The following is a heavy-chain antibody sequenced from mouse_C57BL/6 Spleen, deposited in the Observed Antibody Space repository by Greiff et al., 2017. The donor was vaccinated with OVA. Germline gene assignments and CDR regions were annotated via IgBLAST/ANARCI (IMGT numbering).Heavy chain of an antibody. CDR1: GYSITSGYY. J-gene: IGHJ3*01. V-gene: IGHV3-6*01. CDR3: ASSYGPAWFAY. CDR2: ISYDGSN. Sequence: VQLKESGPGLVKPSQSLSLTCSVTGYSITSGYYWNWIRQFPGNKLEWMGYISYDGSNNYNPSLKNRISITRDTSKNQFFLKLNSVTTEDTATYYCASSYGPAWFAYWGQGTLVTVSA. D-gene: IGHD1-1*01.